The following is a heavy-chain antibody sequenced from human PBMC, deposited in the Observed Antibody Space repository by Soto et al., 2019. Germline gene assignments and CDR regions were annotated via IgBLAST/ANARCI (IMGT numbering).Heavy chain of an antibody. CDR3: ARERGGWYGTGNSFHP. D-gene: IGHD6-19*01. V-gene: IGHV4-59*01. J-gene: IGHJ5*02. CDR2: IYYSGST. Sequence: SETLSLTCTVSGGSISSYYWSWIRQPPGKGLEWIGYIYYSGSTNYNPSLKSRVTISVDTSKNQFSLKLSSVTAADTAVYYCARERGGWYGTGNSFHPWGPGTLVTVSS. CDR1: GGSISSYY.